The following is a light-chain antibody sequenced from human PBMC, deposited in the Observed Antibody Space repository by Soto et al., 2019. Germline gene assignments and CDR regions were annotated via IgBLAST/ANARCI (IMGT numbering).Light chain of an antibody. V-gene: IGLV2-14*01. J-gene: IGLJ3*02. CDR1: DSDIGNYNY. CDR3: SSYTSYTTLWV. Sequence: QSVLTQPASVSRSPGQSITISCTGTDSDIGNYNYVSWYQQHPGKAPKLMIYGVTNRPSGVSDRLSGSKSGNAASLTISGLQAEDEADYYCSSYTSYTTLWVFGGGTKLTVL. CDR2: GVT.